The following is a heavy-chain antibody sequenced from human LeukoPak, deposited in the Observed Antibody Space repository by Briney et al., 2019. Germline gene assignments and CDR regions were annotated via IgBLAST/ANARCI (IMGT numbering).Heavy chain of an antibody. J-gene: IGHJ4*02. CDR1: GYTLTVYY. V-gene: IGHV1-2*02. D-gene: IGHD2-15*01. CDR3: ARAGFCSGGICPDYFDY. Sequence: ASVTVSFKASGYTLTVYYIHWVRQAPGQGLEWMGWINPNTGGSTFAQKFRGRVTMTRDTSISTAYMELSSLTSDDTAVYFCARAGFCSGGICPDYFDYWGQGTLVTVSS. CDR2: INPNTGGS.